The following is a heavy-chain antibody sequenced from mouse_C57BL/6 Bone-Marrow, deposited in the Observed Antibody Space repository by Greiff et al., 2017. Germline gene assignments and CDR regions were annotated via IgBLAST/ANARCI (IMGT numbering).Heavy chain of an antibody. Sequence: QVQLQHPGAELVKPGASVKMSCKASGYTFTSYWITWVKQRPGQGLEWIGDIYPGSGSTNYNEKFKSKATLTVDTSSSTAYMQLSSLTSEDSAVYYCARGGDYYGKTYWGQGTTLTVSS. CDR3: ARGGDYYGKTY. V-gene: IGHV1-55*01. J-gene: IGHJ2*01. CDR2: IYPGSGST. D-gene: IGHD1-1*01. CDR1: GYTFTSYW.